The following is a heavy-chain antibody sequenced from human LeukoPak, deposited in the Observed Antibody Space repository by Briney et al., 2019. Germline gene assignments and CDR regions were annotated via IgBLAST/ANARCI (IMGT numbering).Heavy chain of an antibody. CDR2: IYYSGST. V-gene: IGHV4-59*12. J-gene: IGHJ5*02. Sequence: SETLSLTCTVSGGSISSYYWSWIRQPPGKGLEWIGYIYYSGSTNYNPSLKSRVTISVDTSKNQFSLKLNSVTAADTAVYYCAREEVTYGDYLSWFDPWGQGTLVTVSS. CDR3: AREEVTYGDYLSWFDP. CDR1: GGSISSYY. D-gene: IGHD4-17*01.